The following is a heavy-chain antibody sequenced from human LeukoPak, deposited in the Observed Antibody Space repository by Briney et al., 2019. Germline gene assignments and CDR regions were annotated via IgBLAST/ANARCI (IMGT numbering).Heavy chain of an antibody. J-gene: IGHJ6*02. CDR2: IYPGDSDT. CDR1: GYSFTNYW. D-gene: IGHD2-21*01. V-gene: IGHV5-51*01. CDR3: ARHYGGGEYYYGMDV. Sequence: GESLNISFKGAGYSFTNYWIGWVRQMPGKGLEWMGIIYPGDSDTRYSPSFQGQVTISADKPISTAYLQWTSLKASDTAMYYCARHYGGGEYYYGMDVWGQGTTVTVAS.